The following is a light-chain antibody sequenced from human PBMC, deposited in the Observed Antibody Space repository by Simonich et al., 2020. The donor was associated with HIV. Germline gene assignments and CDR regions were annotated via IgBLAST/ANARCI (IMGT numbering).Light chain of an antibody. Sequence: DIVMTQSPDSLAVSLGERATINCKSSQSVLYSSNNKNYLAWYQQKPGQPPKLLIAWASTRESGVPDRFSGSGSGTDFTLTISSLQAEDVAVYYCQQYYSTRMFGQGTKVEIK. CDR1: QSVLYSSNNKNY. V-gene: IGKV4-1*01. CDR2: WAS. J-gene: IGKJ1*01. CDR3: QQYYSTRM.